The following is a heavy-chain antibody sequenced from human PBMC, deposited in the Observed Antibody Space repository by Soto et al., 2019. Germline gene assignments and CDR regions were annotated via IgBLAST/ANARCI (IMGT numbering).Heavy chain of an antibody. CDR3: AKDRAEDANDSSGYYYYYYGMDV. CDR2: ISYDGSNK. J-gene: IGHJ6*02. Sequence: GGSLRLSCAASGFTFSSYGMHWVRQAPGKGLEWVAVISYDGSNKYYADSVKGRFNISRDNSKNTLYLQMNSLRAEDTAVYYCAKDRAEDANDSSGYYYYYYGMDVWGQGTTVTVSS. CDR1: GFTFSSYG. V-gene: IGHV3-30*18. D-gene: IGHD3-22*01.